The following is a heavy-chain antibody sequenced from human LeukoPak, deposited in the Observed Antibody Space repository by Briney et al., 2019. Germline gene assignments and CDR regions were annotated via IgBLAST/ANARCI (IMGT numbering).Heavy chain of an antibody. Sequence: GGSLRLSCAASGFTFSSQPMHWVRQKPGKGLEWVALISFDGKNKFYGDSVIGRFTISRDNTKNTLFLQMNSLRAEDMGVYYCVRPMTTTRNFEHWGQGTLVTVST. D-gene: IGHD1-1*01. CDR2: ISFDGKNK. CDR3: VRPMTTTRNFEH. J-gene: IGHJ4*02. V-gene: IGHV3-30*03. CDR1: GFTFSSQP.